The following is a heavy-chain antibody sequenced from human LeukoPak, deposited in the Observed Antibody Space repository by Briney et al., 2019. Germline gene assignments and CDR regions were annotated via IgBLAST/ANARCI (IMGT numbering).Heavy chain of an antibody. J-gene: IGHJ5*02. Sequence: PSETLSLTCTVSGGSISSYYWSWIRQPPGKGLEWIGYIYTSGSTNYNPSLKSRVTISVDTSKNQFSLKLSSVTAADTAVYYCARHFGRPDPQIRPLDPWGQGTLVTVSS. CDR2: IYTSGST. D-gene: IGHD1-14*01. V-gene: IGHV4-4*09. CDR1: GGSISSYY. CDR3: ARHFGRPDPQIRPLDP.